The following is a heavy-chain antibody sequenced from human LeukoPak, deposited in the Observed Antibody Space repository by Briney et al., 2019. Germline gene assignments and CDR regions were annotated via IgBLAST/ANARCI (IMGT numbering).Heavy chain of an antibody. CDR1: GFTFSSYV. CDR3: AKDLRGYSYGYDY. Sequence: GGSLRLSCAASGFTFSSYVVSWVRQAPGKGLEWVSSISGSGDSTYYADSVKGRFTISRDNSKNTLYLQMNSLRAEDTAVYYCAKDLRGYSYGYDYWGQGTLVTVSS. CDR2: ISGSGDST. J-gene: IGHJ4*02. D-gene: IGHD5-18*01. V-gene: IGHV3-23*01.